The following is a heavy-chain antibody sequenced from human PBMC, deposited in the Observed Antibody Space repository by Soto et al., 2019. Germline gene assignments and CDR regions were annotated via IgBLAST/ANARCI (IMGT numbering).Heavy chain of an antibody. Sequence: QVQLVESGGGLVKPGGSLRLSCAASGFTFSDDYMNWIRQAPGKGLEWLSYITYNRDTIYYPDCVKGRFTISRDNAHNSLYLEMNSLRAEDMGIYYCARLRPTNTGGTFDIWGQGTMVTVSS. D-gene: IGHD3-16*01. V-gene: IGHV3-11*01. CDR3: ARLRPTNTGGTFDI. CDR2: ITYNRDTI. J-gene: IGHJ3*02. CDR1: GFTFSDDY.